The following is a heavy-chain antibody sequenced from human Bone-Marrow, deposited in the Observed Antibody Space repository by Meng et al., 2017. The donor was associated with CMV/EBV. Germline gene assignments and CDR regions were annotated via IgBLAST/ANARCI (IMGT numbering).Heavy chain of an antibody. CDR2: ISSSSSYI. CDR1: GFTFSSYS. V-gene: IGHV3-21*01. CDR3: AGRGKVDY. J-gene: IGHJ4*02. D-gene: IGHD4-23*01. Sequence: GESLKISCAASGFTFSSYSMNWVRQAPGKGLEWVSSISSSSSYIYYADSVKGRFTISRDNAKNSLYLQMNGLRAEDTAVYYCAGRGKVDYWGQGTLVTVSS.